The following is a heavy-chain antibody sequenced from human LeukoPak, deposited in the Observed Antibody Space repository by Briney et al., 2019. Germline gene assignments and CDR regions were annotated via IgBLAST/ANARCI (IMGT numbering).Heavy chain of an antibody. CDR1: GYTFTSYG. CDR3: ARGRGYCSGGSCEKYCFDY. D-gene: IGHD2-15*01. J-gene: IGHJ4*02. V-gene: IGHV1-18*01. Sequence: ASVKVSCKASGYTFTSYGISWVRQAPGQGLEWMGWISAYNGNTNYAQKLQGRVTMTTDTSTSTAYMELRSLRSDDTAVYYCARGRGYCSGGSCEKYCFDYWGQGTLVTVSS. CDR2: ISAYNGNT.